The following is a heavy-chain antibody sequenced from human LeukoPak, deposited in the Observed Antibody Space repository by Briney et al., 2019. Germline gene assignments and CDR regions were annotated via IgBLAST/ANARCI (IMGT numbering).Heavy chain of an antibody. CDR2: IYYSGST. CDR1: GGSISSSSYC. CDR3: ARIDYLIDH. D-gene: IGHD4-17*01. Sequence: SETLSLTCAVSGGSISSSSYCWGWIRQPPGKGLEWIGSIYYSGSTYYNTPLKSRVTISVDTSKNRFSLKLSSVTAADRAVYCCARIDYLIDHWGQGTLVTVPS. J-gene: IGHJ5*02. V-gene: IGHV4-39*01.